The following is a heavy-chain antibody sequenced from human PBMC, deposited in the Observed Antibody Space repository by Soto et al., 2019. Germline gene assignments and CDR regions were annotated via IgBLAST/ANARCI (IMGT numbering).Heavy chain of an antibody. D-gene: IGHD3-10*01. V-gene: IGHV4-30-4*01. CDR1: GRPVSSGGYY. CDR2: IYHIGIT. J-gene: IGHJ4*02. CDR3: AREVEVIMAPHFDN. Sequence: PSETLSLTCTVSGRPVSSGGYYWTWIRQFPGKGLEWIGYIYHIGITYYNPSLKSRVTISVDTSKNQFSLKLSSVTAADTAVYYCAREVEVIMAPHFDNWGQGTLVTVSS.